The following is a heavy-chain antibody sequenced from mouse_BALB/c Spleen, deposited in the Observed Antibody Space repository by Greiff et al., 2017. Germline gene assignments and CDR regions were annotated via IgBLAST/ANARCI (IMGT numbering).Heavy chain of an antibody. CDR1: GYTFTSYW. V-gene: IGHV1S81*02. D-gene: IGHD2-1*01. J-gene: IGHJ3*01. CDR3: ARWVYYNEFAY. CDR2: INPSNGRT. Sequence: VQLQQPGAELVKPGASVKLSCKASGYTFTSYWMHWVKQRPGQGLEWIGEINPSNGRTNYNEKFKSKATLTVDKSSSTAYMQLSSLTSEDSAVYYCARWVYYNEFAYWGQGTLVTVSA.